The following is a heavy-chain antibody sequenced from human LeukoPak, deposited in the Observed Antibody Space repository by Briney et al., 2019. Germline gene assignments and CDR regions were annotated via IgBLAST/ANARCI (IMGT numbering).Heavy chain of an antibody. J-gene: IGHJ4*02. CDR3: AKDPYLYYYGSGSYSNFDY. CDR1: EFTFNSYA. D-gene: IGHD3-10*01. CDR2: ISGSGGST. V-gene: IGHV3-23*01. Sequence: PGGSLRLSCAASEFTFNSYAMSWVRQAPGKGLEWVSAISGSGGSTYYADSVKGRFTISRDNSKNTLYLQMNSLRAEDTAVYYCAKDPYLYYYGSGSYSNFDYWGQGTLVTVSS.